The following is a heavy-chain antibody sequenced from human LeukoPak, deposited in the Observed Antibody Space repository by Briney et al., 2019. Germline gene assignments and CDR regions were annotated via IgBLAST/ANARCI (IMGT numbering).Heavy chain of an antibody. CDR1: GGSISSSSYY. D-gene: IGHD3-10*01. J-gene: IGHJ4*02. CDR3: ARHGPVLLWFGDLPPLYFDY. Sequence: SETLSLTCTVSGGSISSSSYYWGWIRQPSGKGLEWIGSIYYSGSTYYNPSLKSRVTISVDTSKNQFSLKLSSVTAADTAVYYCARHGPVLLWFGDLPPLYFDYWGQGTLVTVSS. V-gene: IGHV4-39*01. CDR2: IYYSGST.